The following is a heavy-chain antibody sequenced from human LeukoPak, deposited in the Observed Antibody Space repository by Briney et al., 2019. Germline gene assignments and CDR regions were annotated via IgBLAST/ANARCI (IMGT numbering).Heavy chain of an antibody. Sequence: PGGSLRLSCAASGFTFSNAWMSWVRQAPGKGLEWVGRIKSKTDGGTTDYAAPVKGRFTISRDDSKNTLYLQMNSLKTEDTAVYYCTLTPSSYCSSTSCYTLHYYYMDVWGKGTTVTVSS. CDR3: TLTPSSYCSSTSCYTLHYYYMDV. CDR1: GFTFSNAW. CDR2: IKSKTDGGTT. V-gene: IGHV3-15*01. J-gene: IGHJ6*03. D-gene: IGHD2-2*02.